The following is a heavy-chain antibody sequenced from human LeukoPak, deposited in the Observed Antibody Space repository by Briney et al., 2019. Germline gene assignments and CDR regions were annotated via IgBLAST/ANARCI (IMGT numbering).Heavy chain of an antibody. D-gene: IGHD1-26*01. J-gene: IGHJ6*03. CDR3: ARDSSGSYLNNYYYYMDV. CDR2: ISSSSSYI. Sequence: GGSLRLSCAASGFTFSSYSMNWVRQAPGKGLEWVSSISSSSSYIYYADSVKGRFTISRDNAKNSLYLQMNSLRAEDTAVYYCARDSSGSYLNNYYYYMDVWGKGTTVTVSS. CDR1: GFTFSSYS. V-gene: IGHV3-21*01.